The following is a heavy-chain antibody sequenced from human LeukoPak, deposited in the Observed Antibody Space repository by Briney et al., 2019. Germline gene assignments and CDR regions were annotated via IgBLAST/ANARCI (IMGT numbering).Heavy chain of an antibody. Sequence: ASVKVSCKASGYTFTSYYMHWVRQAPGQGLEWMGIINPSGGSTSYAQKFQGRVTMTRDMSTSTVYMELSSLRSEDTAVYYCAREAEVVVTADAFDIWGQGTMVTVSS. J-gene: IGHJ3*02. D-gene: IGHD2-21*02. CDR2: INPSGGST. V-gene: IGHV1-46*01. CDR1: GYTFTSYY. CDR3: AREAEVVVTADAFDI.